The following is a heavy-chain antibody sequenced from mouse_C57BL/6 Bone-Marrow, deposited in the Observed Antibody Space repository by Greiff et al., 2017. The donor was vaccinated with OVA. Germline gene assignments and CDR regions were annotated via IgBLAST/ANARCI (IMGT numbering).Heavy chain of an antibody. CDR3: ARVGGYYWFAY. D-gene: IGHD2-3*01. CDR1: GYTFSSYA. V-gene: IGHV5-4*03. Sequence: EVKLLESGAGLVKPGGSLKLSCAASGYTFSSYAMPWVRQTPEKRLEWVATISAGGSYTYYADNVKGRFTISRDNAKNNLYLQMSHLKSEDTAMYYCARVGGYYWFAYWGRGTVITVSA. J-gene: IGHJ3*01. CDR2: ISAGGSYT.